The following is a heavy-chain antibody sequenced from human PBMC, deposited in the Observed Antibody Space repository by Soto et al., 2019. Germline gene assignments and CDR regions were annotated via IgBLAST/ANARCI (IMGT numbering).Heavy chain of an antibody. V-gene: IGHV1-3*01. CDR1: GYTFTSYA. J-gene: IGHJ4*02. CDR2: INAGNGNT. Sequence: VSCKASGYTFTSYAMHWVRQAPGQRLEWMGWINAGNGNTKYSQKFQGRVTITRDTSASTAYMELSSLRSEDTAVYYCARALAPNYDFWSGPKPNYFDYWGQGTLVTVSS. CDR3: ARALAPNYDFWSGPKPNYFDY. D-gene: IGHD3-3*01.